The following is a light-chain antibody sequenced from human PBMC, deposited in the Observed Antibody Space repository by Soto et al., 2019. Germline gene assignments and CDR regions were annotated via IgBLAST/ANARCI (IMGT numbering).Light chain of an antibody. CDR1: SSDVGGYNY. J-gene: IGLJ1*01. Sequence: QSVLTQPPSASGSPGQSVTISCTGTSSDVGGYNYVSWYQQHPGKAPKLMIYEVTKRPSGVPDRFSGSKSGNTASLTVSGLQAEDEADYYCSSYAGINNFYVFGTGTKLTV. V-gene: IGLV2-8*01. CDR3: SSYAGINNFYV. CDR2: EVT.